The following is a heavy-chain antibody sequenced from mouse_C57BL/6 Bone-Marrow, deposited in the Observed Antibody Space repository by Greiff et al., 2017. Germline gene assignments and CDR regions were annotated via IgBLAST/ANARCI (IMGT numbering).Heavy chain of an antibody. Sequence: VQLKESGAELVRPGASVKLSCTASGFNIKDDYIHWVKQRPEQGLEWIGWIDPEIGDTAYASKFQGQATITSDTSSNTAYLQLSSLTSEDTAVYYCSSFDGNYFDFWGQGTPLTVAS. J-gene: IGHJ2*01. CDR3: SSFDGNYFDF. CDR2: IDPEIGDT. V-gene: IGHV14-4*01. CDR1: GFNIKDDY. D-gene: IGHD2-3*01.